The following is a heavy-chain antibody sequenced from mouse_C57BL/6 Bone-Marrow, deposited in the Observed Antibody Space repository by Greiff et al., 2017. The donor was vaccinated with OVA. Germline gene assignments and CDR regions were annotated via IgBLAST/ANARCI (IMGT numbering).Heavy chain of an antibody. V-gene: IGHV1-19*01. D-gene: IGHD3-3*01. Sequence: EVQLQQSGPVLVKPGASVKMSCKASGYTFTDYYMNWVKQSHGKSLEWIGVINPYNGGTSYNQKFKGKATLTVDKSSSTAYMELNSLTSEDSAVYYSARWGGRGGNFDYWGQGTTLTVSS. CDR2: INPYNGGT. CDR1: GYTFTDYY. J-gene: IGHJ2*01. CDR3: ARWGGRGGNFDY.